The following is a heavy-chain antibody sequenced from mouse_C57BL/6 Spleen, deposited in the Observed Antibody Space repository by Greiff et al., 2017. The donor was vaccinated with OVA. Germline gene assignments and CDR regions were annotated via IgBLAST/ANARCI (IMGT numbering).Heavy chain of an antibody. Sequence: QVTLKVSGPGILQSSQTLSLTCSFSGFSLSTSGMGVSWIRQPSGKGLEWLAHIYWDDDKRYNPSLQRRLTISKDTSRNQVFLKITSVDTADTATYYCARSLYDYDGDYYAMDYWGQGTSVTVSS. CDR3: ARSLYDYDGDYYAMDY. CDR1: GFSLSTSGMG. V-gene: IGHV8-12*01. CDR2: IYWDDDK. D-gene: IGHD2-4*01. J-gene: IGHJ4*01.